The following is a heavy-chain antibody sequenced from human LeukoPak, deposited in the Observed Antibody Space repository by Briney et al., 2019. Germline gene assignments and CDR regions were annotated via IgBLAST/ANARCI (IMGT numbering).Heavy chain of an antibody. J-gene: IGHJ4*02. V-gene: IGHV4-59*08. CDR3: ARRNYGDYDHYFDY. CDR2: IYYSGST. D-gene: IGHD4-17*01. CDR1: GGSISSYF. Sequence: SETLCLTCTVSGGSISSYFWSWIRQPPGKGLEWIGYIYYSGSTNYNPSVKSRVTISVDTSRNQFSLKLSSVTAADTAVYYCARRNYGDYDHYFDYWGQGTMVADSS.